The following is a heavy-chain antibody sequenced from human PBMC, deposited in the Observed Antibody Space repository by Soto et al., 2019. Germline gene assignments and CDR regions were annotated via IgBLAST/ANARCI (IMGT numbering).Heavy chain of an antibody. D-gene: IGHD3-10*01. J-gene: IGHJ5*02. CDR3: ARGYGSGSYYWFDP. V-gene: IGHV4-34*01. Sequence: SETLSLTCAVYGGSFSGYYWGWIRQPPGKGLEWIGEINHSGSTNYNPSLKSRVTISVDTSKNQFSLKLSSVTAADTAVYYCARGYGSGSYYWFDPWGQGTLVTVSS. CDR1: GGSFSGYY. CDR2: INHSGST.